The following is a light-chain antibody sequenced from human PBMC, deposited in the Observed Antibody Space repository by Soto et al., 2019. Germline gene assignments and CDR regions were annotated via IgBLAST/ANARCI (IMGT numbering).Light chain of an antibody. CDR3: QSYDTTLSGLV. Sequence: QSVLTQPPSVSGAPGQRGTLSCPGSASNIGAKYAVHWYQHLPGTAPKLLIYDNIHRPSGVPDRLSGSKSDTSAALAITGLPAEDDADYCCQSYDTTLSGLVFGGGTNLTDL. CDR2: DNI. V-gene: IGLV1-40*01. J-gene: IGLJ3*02. CDR1: ASNIGAKYA.